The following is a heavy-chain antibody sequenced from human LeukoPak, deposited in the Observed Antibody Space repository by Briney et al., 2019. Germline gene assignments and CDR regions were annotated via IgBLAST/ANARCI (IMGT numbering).Heavy chain of an antibody. CDR3: TVTTKGY. V-gene: IGHV3-30*02. CDR2: IWYDGSNK. D-gene: IGHD4-11*01. CDR1: GFTFSSYG. J-gene: IGHJ4*02. Sequence: GGSLRLSCAASGFTFSSYGMHWVRQAPGKGLEWVAFIWYDGSNKYYADSVKGRFTISRDNSKNTLYLQMNSLRAEDTAVYYCTVTTKGYWGQGTLVTVSS.